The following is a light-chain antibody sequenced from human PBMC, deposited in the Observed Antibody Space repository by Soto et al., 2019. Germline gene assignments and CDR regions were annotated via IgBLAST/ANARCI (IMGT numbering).Light chain of an antibody. CDR3: QQTYTTPYS. Sequence: DIQMTQSPSSLSASVGDRVTITCRASQTIRSYLNWYQQKPGKAPKLLIYAASSLQSGVPSRFSGSGSETDFTLTFSSLQPEDFATYYCQQTYTTPYSFGQGTKLEIK. CDR1: QTIRSY. J-gene: IGKJ2*01. V-gene: IGKV1-39*01. CDR2: AAS.